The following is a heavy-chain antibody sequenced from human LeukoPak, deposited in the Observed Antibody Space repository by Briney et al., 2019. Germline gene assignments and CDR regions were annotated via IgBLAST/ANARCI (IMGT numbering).Heavy chain of an antibody. CDR3: AKVWAHDGSGNPYWHFDL. CDR1: GFTFSSYG. V-gene: IGHV3-23*01. J-gene: IGHJ2*01. CDR2: ISVRGGST. Sequence: GGTLRLSCAASGFTFSSYGMSWVRQAPAKGLEWVSAISVRGGSTYYADSVKGRFTISGDNSKNTLYLQMNSLRAEDTAVYYCAKVWAHDGSGNPYWHFDLWGRGTLVTVSS. D-gene: IGHD3-10*01.